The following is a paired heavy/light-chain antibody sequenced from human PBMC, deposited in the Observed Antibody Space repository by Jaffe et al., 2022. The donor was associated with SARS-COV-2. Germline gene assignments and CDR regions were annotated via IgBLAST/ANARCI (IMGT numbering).Heavy chain of an antibody. J-gene: IGHJ6*03. CDR2: IYYSGST. Sequence: QVQLQESGPGLVKPSETLSLTCTVSGGSISSYYWSWIRQPPGKGLEWIGYIYYSGSTNYNPSLKSRVTISVDTSKNQFSLKLSSVTAADTAVYYCARGDCSGGSCYLGGYYYYYMDVWGKGTTVTVSS. CDR3: ARGDCSGGSCYLGGYYYYYMDV. CDR1: GGSISSYY. V-gene: IGHV4-59*01. D-gene: IGHD2-15*01.
Light chain of an antibody. V-gene: IGKV3-15*01. CDR2: GAS. Sequence: EIVMTQSPATLSVSPGERATLSCRASQSVSSNLAWYQQKPGQAPRLLIYGASTRATGIPARFSGSGSGTEFTLTISSLQSEDFAVYYCQQYNNWPTFGGGTKVEIK. CDR3: QQYNNWPT. J-gene: IGKJ4*01. CDR1: QSVSSN.